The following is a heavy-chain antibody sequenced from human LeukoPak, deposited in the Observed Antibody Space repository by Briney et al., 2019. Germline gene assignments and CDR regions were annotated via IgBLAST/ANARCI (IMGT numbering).Heavy chain of an antibody. D-gene: IGHD1-1*01. CDR2: FYSGST. CDR3: ARHWTY. V-gene: IGHV4-59*08. Sequence: SETLSLTCTVSGGSICSSYWSWVRQPPGKGLEWIGFFYSGSTNYNPSLKSRVTISVDTSKNQFSLNLTSVTAADTAVYYCARHWTYWGQGTLVTVSS. CDR1: GGSICSSY. J-gene: IGHJ4*02.